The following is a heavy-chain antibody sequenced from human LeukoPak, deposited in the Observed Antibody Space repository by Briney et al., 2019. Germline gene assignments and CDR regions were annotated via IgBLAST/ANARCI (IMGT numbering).Heavy chain of an antibody. D-gene: IGHD1-26*01. Sequence: ASVKVSCKASGYTLTELSMHWVRQAPGKGLEWMGGFDPEDGETIYAQKFQGRVTMTEDTSTDTAYMELSSLRSEDAAVYYCARSYPKDLDGRNWFDPWGQGTLVTVSS. CDR2: FDPEDGET. V-gene: IGHV1-24*01. CDR3: ARSYPKDLDGRNWFDP. CDR1: GYTLTELS. J-gene: IGHJ5*02.